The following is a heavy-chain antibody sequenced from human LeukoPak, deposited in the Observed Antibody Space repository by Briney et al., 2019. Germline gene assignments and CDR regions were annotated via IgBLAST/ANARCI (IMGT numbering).Heavy chain of an antibody. D-gene: IGHD6-13*01. CDR2: ISYDGNNK. CDR1: GFSFSRND. V-gene: IGHV3-30*18. Sequence: GGSLRLSCAASGFSFSRNDMHWVRKAPGKGLEWVAVISYDGNNKYYADSVRGRFTISRDNSKNTLYLEMNSLRAEDTAVYYCAKPREGSTSWYAAGWGQGTLVTVSS. CDR3: AKPREGSTSWYAAG. J-gene: IGHJ1*01.